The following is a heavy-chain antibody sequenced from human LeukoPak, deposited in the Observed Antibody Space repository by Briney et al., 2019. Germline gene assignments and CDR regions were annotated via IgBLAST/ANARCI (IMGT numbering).Heavy chain of an antibody. J-gene: IGHJ4*02. Sequence: SETLSLTCTVSGGSISTSNYYWGWIRQPPGKGLEWIGNIFYSGSTYYSPSLKSRVTISLDTSRNQFSLKLNSVTAADTAVYFCARVNCSSTSCYQFTRAFFDSWGQGTLVTVSS. CDR3: ARVNCSSTSCYQFTRAFFDS. D-gene: IGHD2-2*01. V-gene: IGHV4-39*07. CDR1: GGSISTSNYY. CDR2: IFYSGST.